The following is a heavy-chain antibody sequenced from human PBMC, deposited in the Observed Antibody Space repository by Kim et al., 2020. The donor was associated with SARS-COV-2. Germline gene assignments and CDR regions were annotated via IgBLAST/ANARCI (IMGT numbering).Heavy chain of an antibody. V-gene: IGHV3-49*03. CDR2: IRSKAYGGTT. Sequence: GGSLRLSCTASGFTFGDYAMSWFRQAPGKGLEWVGFIRSKAYGGTTEYAASVKGRFTISRDDSKSIAYLQMNSLKTEDTAVYYCTRGRYDFWSGYQGAFDYWGQGTLVTVSS. CDR3: TRGRYDFWSGYQGAFDY. J-gene: IGHJ4*02. D-gene: IGHD3-3*01. CDR1: GFTFGDYA.